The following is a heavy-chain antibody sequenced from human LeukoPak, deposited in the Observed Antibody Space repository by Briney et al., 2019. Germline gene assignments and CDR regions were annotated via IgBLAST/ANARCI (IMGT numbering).Heavy chain of an antibody. J-gene: IGHJ5*02. V-gene: IGHV4-30-4*01. D-gene: IGHD5-12*01. Sequence: SETLSLTCTVSGGSISSGDYYWSWIRQPPGKGLEWIGYIYYSGSTYYNPSLKSRVTISVDMSKNQFSLKLSSVTAADTAVYYCARDRIRGYSGYGNNWFDPWGQGTLITVSS. CDR2: IYYSGST. CDR1: GGSISSGDYY. CDR3: ARDRIRGYSGYGNNWFDP.